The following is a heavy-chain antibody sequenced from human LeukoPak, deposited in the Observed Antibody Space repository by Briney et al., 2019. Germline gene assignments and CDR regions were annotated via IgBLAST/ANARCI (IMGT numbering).Heavy chain of an antibody. J-gene: IGHJ4*02. Sequence: PSETLSLTCTVSGGSISSGDYYWSWIRQPPGKGLEWIGYIYYSGSTYYNPYLKSRVTISVDTSKNQFSLKLSSVTAADTAVYYCARTLKARIFDYWGQGTLVTVSS. CDR2: IYYSGST. V-gene: IGHV4-30-4*01. CDR1: GGSISSGDYY. CDR3: ARTLKARIFDY.